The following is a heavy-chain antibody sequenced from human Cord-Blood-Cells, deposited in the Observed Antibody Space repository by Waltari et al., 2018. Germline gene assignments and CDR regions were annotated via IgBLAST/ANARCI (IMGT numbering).Heavy chain of an antibody. Sequence: QVQLQQWGAGLLKPSENLSLTCAVYGGSFSCYFWSWFIQPPGKGLEWLEESNHNGSTNSNPSLKGRVTMTVDTSKNQFSLKLSSVTAADTAVYYCARGGSRSYGHWFDPWGQGTLVTVSS. CDR3: ARGGSRSYGHWFDP. D-gene: IGHD1-26*01. J-gene: IGHJ5*02. CDR1: GGSFSCYF. V-gene: IGHV4-34*01. CDR2: SNHNGST.